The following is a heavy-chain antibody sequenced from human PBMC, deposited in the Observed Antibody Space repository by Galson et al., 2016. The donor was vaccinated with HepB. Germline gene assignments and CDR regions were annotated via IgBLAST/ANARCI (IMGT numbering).Heavy chain of an antibody. CDR3: ARDAAQRNHDLDY. J-gene: IGHJ4*02. CDR2: IKQDGSER. V-gene: IGHV3-7*01. D-gene: IGHD1-1*01. CDR1: GSTFSNDW. Sequence: SLRLSCAVSGSTFSNDWMNWVRQVPGKGPEWVAIIKQDGSERYYVDSVRGRFTISRDNAKDSLYLQMDSLRVDDTAVYYCARDAAQRNHDLDYWGQGALVTVSS.